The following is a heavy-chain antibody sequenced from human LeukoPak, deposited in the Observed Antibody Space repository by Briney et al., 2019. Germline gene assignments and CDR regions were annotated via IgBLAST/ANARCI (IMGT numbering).Heavy chain of an antibody. Sequence: GASVNVSYKASVRTFTNHELHGLRQAAARGREWMGRMNTSSGNTGYSPTFQGRLTMTRNSSISTAYMDLSSLRSDDTAVYYCARRDGTTGACRFDDWGQGTRVSVSP. J-gene: IGHJ4*02. CDR2: MNTSSGNT. CDR1: VRTFTNHE. V-gene: IGHV1-8*01. D-gene: IGHD5-24*01. CDR3: ARRDGTTGACRFDD.